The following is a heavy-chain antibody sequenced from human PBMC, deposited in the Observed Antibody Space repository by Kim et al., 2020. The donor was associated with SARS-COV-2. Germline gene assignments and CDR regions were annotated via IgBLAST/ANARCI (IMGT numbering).Heavy chain of an antibody. D-gene: IGHD3-9*01. V-gene: IGHV4-34*01. CDR1: GGSFSGYY. Sequence: SETLSLTCAVYGGSFSGYYWSWIRQPPGKGLEWIGEINHSGSTNYNPSLKSRVTISVDTSKNQFSLKLSSVTAADTAVYYCARGGGVLRYLDWLGRFDPWGQGTLVTVSS. J-gene: IGHJ5*02. CDR2: INHSGST. CDR3: ARGGGVLRYLDWLGRFDP.